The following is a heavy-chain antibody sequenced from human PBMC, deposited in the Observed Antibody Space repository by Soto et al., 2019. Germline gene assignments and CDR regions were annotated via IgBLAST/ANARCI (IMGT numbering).Heavy chain of an antibody. CDR3: ARGYGSGSPDAFDI. CDR1: GGSISSGGYY. J-gene: IGHJ3*02. V-gene: IGHV4-31*03. D-gene: IGHD3-10*01. Sequence: SETLSLTCTVSGGSISSGGYYWSWIRQHPGKGLEWIGYIYYSGSTYYNPSLKSRVTISVDTSKNQFCLKLSSVTAADTAVYYCARGYGSGSPDAFDIWGQGTMVTVSS. CDR2: IYYSGST.